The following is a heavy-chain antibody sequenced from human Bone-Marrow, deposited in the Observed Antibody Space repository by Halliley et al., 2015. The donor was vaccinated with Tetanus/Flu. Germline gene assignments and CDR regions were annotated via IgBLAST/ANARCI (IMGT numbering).Heavy chain of an antibody. Sequence: SLRFSCAVSGITLNYVWMSWVRLAPGKGLEWVGRITSKSDGGTTDYTTPVKGRFTISRDDSKNTLFLQMNSLRTEDTAVYYCTTGTFAIINSWGQGTLVTVSS. J-gene: IGHJ5*02. CDR1: GITLNYVW. V-gene: IGHV3-15*01. CDR3: TTGTFAIINS. CDR2: ITSKSDGGTT.